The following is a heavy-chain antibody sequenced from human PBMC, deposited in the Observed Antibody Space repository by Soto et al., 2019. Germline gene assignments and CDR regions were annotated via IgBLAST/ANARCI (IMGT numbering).Heavy chain of an antibody. J-gene: IGHJ4*02. V-gene: IGHV1-46*03. Sequence: QVQLVQSGAEVKKPGAPVKVSCKASGYTLTNFYIHWVRQAPGQGLEWMGIINPNGGSTNYAHNFQGRVTITRDTSTSTVYMDLSSLRSEDTAVYYCARGLGSGDYWGRGTLVTVSS. CDR2: INPNGGST. CDR1: GYTLTNFY. D-gene: IGHD6-25*01. CDR3: ARGLGSGDY.